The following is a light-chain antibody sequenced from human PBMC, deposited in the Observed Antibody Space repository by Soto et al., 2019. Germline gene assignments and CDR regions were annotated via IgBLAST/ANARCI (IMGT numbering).Light chain of an antibody. V-gene: IGLV2-8*01. CDR1: SSDVGDNY. J-gene: IGLJ3*02. Sequence: QSALTKPPSASGSPGQSVTISCTGTSSDVGDNYVSWYQQHLGKAPKLIIYEVSQRPSGVPDRFSASKSGNTASLTVSGLQAEDEADYYCSSYVVSYSWVFGGGTKLTVL. CDR3: SSYVVSYSWV. CDR2: EVS.